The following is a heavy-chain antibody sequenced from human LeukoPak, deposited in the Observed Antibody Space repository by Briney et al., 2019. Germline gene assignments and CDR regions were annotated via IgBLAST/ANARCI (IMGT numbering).Heavy chain of an antibody. V-gene: IGHV3-21*04. D-gene: IGHD6-13*01. CDR1: GFTFSSCS. Sequence: GGSLRLSCAASGFTFSSCSMNWVRQAPGKGLEWVSSISSSSSYIYYADSVKGRFTISRDNAKNSLYPQMNSLRAEDTALYYCAREIAAAVGDNWFDPWGQGTLVTVSS. CDR3: AREIAAAVGDNWFDP. J-gene: IGHJ5*02. CDR2: ISSSSSYI.